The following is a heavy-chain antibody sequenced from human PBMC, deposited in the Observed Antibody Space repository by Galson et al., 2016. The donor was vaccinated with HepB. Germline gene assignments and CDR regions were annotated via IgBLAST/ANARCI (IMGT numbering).Heavy chain of an antibody. CDR1: GGSISSGGYY. D-gene: IGHD2-15*01. Sequence: TLSLTCTVSGGSISSGGYYWSWIRQHPGKGLEWIGYIYYSGSTYCNPSLKSRVTISVDTSKNQFSLKLTSVTAAATAVYFCARRRVVFALGWFDPWGQGTLVTVSS. CDR3: ARRRVVFALGWFDP. V-gene: IGHV4-31*03. CDR2: IYYSGST. J-gene: IGHJ5*02.